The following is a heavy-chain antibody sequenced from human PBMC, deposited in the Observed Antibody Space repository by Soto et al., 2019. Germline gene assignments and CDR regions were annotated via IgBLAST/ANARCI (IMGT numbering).Heavy chain of an antibody. V-gene: IGHV4-39*07. CDR2: VYYSGST. J-gene: IGHJ6*02. D-gene: IGHD2-21*02. CDR1: GGSINSRSYS. Sequence: SETLSLTCTVSGGSINSRSYSWGWIRQPPGKGLEWIGTVYYSGSTYYNPSLKSRVTVSVDMSKNQFSLKLNSVTAADTAVYYCARDLWGYCGTDCYPLDVWGQGTTVTVS. CDR3: ARDLWGYCGTDCYPLDV.